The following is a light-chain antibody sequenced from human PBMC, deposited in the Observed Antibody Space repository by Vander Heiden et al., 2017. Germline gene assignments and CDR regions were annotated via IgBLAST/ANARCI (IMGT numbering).Light chain of an antibody. CDR1: TGPTTYA. CDR2: LNSDGSH. Sequence: QLVLTQSPSASPSLAPSVTLTCPITTGPTTYAIAWHQQQPEKGPRYLMKLNSDGSHSKGDGIPDRFSGSSSGAERYLTISSLQSEDEADYYCQTWGTGTQGVVFGGGTKLTVL. J-gene: IGLJ2*01. CDR3: QTWGTGTQGVV. V-gene: IGLV4-69*02.